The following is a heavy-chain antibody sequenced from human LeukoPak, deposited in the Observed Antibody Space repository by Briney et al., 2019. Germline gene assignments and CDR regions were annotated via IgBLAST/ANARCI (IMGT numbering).Heavy chain of an antibody. J-gene: IGHJ4*02. Sequence: TSETLSLTCVVYGGSFSGYYWSWIRQPPGKGLEWIGEINHSGSTNYNPSLKSRVTISVDTSKNQFSLKLSSVTAADTAVYYCARGGTNLLGDVTMIVVESSGYYFDYWGQGTLVTVSS. CDR3: ARGGTNLLGDVTMIVVESSGYYFDY. V-gene: IGHV4-34*01. D-gene: IGHD3-22*01. CDR2: INHSGST. CDR1: GGSFSGYY.